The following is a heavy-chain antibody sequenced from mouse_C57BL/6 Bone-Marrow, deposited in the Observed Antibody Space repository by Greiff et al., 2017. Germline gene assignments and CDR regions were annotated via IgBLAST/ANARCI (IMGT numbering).Heavy chain of an antibody. D-gene: IGHD1-1*01. J-gene: IGHJ1*03. V-gene: IGHV1-64*01. CDR3: ARRDYYGSLWYVDV. CDR2: IHPNSGST. CDR1: GYTFTSYW. Sequence: QVQLQQPGAELVKPGASVKLSCKASGYTFTSYWMHWVKQRPGQGLEWIGMIHPNSGSTNYNEKFKSKATLTVDKSSSTAYMQLSSLTSEDSAVYYCARRDYYGSLWYVDVWGTGTTVTVSS.